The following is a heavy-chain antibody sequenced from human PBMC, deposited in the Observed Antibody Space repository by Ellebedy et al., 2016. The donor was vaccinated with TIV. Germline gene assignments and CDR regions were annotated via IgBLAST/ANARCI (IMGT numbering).Heavy chain of an antibody. CDR2: IQEDGSEK. CDR3: ARDFYCSTTTCYDGGFDY. CDR1: GFTFSNYW. D-gene: IGHD2-2*01. Sequence: PGGSLRLSCAASGFTFSNYWMSRVRQAQGKGLEWVANIQEDGSEKYYLDSVKDGFTLSRDNAKHSLYLQMNSLRAEDTSVYYCARDFYCSTTTCYDGGFDYWGQGTLVTVSS. J-gene: IGHJ4*02. V-gene: IGHV3-7*01.